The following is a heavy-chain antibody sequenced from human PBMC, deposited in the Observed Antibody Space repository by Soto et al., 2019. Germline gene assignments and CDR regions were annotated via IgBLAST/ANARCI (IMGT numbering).Heavy chain of an antibody. D-gene: IGHD5-12*01. J-gene: IGHJ6*02. CDR3: AREGDRGYDGDPYYYYGMDV. V-gene: IGHV3-30-3*01. Sequence: QVQLVESGGGVVLPGRSLRLSCAASGFTFSTYAMHWVRQAPGKGLEWVAVISYDGSNKYYADSAKGRFTFSRDNSKKTLYLQMNSLRGEDTAVYYCAREGDRGYDGDPYYYYGMDVWGQGTTVTVSS. CDR2: ISYDGSNK. CDR1: GFTFSTYA.